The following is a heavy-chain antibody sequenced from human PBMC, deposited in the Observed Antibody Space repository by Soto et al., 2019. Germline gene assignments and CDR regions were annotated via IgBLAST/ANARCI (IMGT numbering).Heavy chain of an antibody. V-gene: IGHV3-7*01. CDR3: ERLSTSEGRRDLAC. CDR1: GFSLSRYW. CDR2: MNQDGSES. J-gene: IGHJ4*02. Sequence: EVQLVESGGGLVQPGGSLRLSCAASGFSLSRYWMSWVRQARGKGLEWVANMNQDGSESDYVGSVKGRFTFTRDNAKNSLYMQMISLRAEDTAVYYCERLSTSEGRRDLACWGQGTLVTVSS.